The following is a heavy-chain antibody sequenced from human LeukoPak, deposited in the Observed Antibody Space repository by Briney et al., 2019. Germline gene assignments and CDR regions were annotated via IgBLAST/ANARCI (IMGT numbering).Heavy chain of an antibody. Sequence: GGSLRLSCAASGFTFSSYWMSWVRQAPGKGLEWVANIKQDGSEKYYVDSVKGRFTISRDNAKNSLYLQMNSLRAEDTAVYYCARDPGSSGWMPYYYYGMDVWGQRTTVTVSS. CDR1: GFTFSSYW. CDR2: IKQDGSEK. D-gene: IGHD6-19*01. J-gene: IGHJ6*02. V-gene: IGHV3-7*01. CDR3: ARDPGSSGWMPYYYYGMDV.